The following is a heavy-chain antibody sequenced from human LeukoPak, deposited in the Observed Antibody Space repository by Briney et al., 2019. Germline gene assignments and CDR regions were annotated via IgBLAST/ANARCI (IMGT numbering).Heavy chain of an antibody. CDR1: GFTFSSYG. CDR2: ISYDGSNK. J-gene: IGHJ5*02. CDR3: AKDSSGWFDP. V-gene: IGHV3-30*18. Sequence: GRSLRLSCAASGFTFSSYGMHWVRQAPGKGLEWVVVISYDGSNKYYADSVKGRFTISRDNSKNTLFLQMNSLRPEDTAVYYCAKDSSGWFDPWGQGTLVTVSS. D-gene: IGHD6-19*01.